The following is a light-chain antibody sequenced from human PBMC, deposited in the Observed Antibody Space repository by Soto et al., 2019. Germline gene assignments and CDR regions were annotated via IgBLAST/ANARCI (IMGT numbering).Light chain of an antibody. Sequence: DIQMTQSPSTLSASVGDRVTITCRASQSISSWLGWYQQKPGKAPKLLIYKASNLESGVTSRFSGRGSGTEFTLTISSLQPDDFATYHCQQYNSYSRTLGQGTKVEIK. CDR1: QSISSW. V-gene: IGKV1-5*03. J-gene: IGKJ1*01. CDR3: QQYNSYSRT. CDR2: KAS.